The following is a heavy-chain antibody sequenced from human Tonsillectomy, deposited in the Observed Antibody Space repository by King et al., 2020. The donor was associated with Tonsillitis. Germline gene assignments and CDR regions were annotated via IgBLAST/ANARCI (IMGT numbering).Heavy chain of an antibody. Sequence: VQLVESGGGVVQPGRSLRLSCAASGFTFSSYGMHWVRRAPGKGLEWVAVISYDGSNKYYADSVKGRFTISRDNSKNTLYLKMNSLRAEDTAVYYCAKGIWKLPQYTLLNEAFDIWGQGTMVTVSS. J-gene: IGHJ3*02. D-gene: IGHD2-15*01. CDR2: ISYDGSNK. CDR1: GFTFSSYG. V-gene: IGHV3-30*18. CDR3: AKGIWKLPQYTLLNEAFDI.